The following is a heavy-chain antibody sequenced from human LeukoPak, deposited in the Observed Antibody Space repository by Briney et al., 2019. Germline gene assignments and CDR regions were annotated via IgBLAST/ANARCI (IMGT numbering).Heavy chain of an antibody. Sequence: KASETLSLTCTVSGGSIRSSYYYWGWIRQPPGKGLEWIGNIYDSGSTYYNPSLKSRVTISVDTSKNQFSLKLNSVTAADTAVYYCARDVRYYYGMDVWGQGTTVTVSS. V-gene: IGHV4-39*02. CDR3: ARDVRYYYGMDV. J-gene: IGHJ6*02. CDR2: IYDSGST. CDR1: GGSIRSSYYY.